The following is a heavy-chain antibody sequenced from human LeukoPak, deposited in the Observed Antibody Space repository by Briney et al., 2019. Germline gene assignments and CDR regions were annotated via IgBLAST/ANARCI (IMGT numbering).Heavy chain of an antibody. CDR3: ASPGSVGDTGMPDY. CDR1: GFTFSSYW. J-gene: IGHJ4*02. CDR2: IKQDGSEK. D-gene: IGHD5-18*01. V-gene: IGHV3-7*01. Sequence: GGSLRLSCAASGFTFSSYWMSWVRQAPGKGLEWVANIKQDGSEKYYVDSVKGRFTISRDNAKNSLYLQMNSLRAEDTAVYYCASPGSVGDTGMPDYWGQGTLVTVSS.